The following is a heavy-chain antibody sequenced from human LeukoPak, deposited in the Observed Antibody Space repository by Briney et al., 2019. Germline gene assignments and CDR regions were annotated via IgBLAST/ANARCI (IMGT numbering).Heavy chain of an antibody. Sequence: SQTLSLTCTVSGGSISSGGYYWSWIRQHPGKGLEWIGYIYYSGSTYYNPSLKSRVTISVDTSKNQFSLKLSSVTAADPAVDYCAREVAVAGTPYYFDYWGQGTLVTVSS. J-gene: IGHJ4*02. CDR2: IYYSGST. CDR3: AREVAVAGTPYYFDY. D-gene: IGHD6-19*01. V-gene: IGHV4-31*03. CDR1: GGSISSGGYY.